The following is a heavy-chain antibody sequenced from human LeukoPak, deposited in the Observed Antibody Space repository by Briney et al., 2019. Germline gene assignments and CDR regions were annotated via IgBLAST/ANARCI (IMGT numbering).Heavy chain of an antibody. Sequence: SSNGGSTYYASSVKGRFTISRDNSKNTLYLQMGSLRTEDMAVYYCARVAARVSLDYWGQGTLVTVSS. J-gene: IGHJ4*02. CDR2: SSNGGST. CDR3: ARVAARVSLDY. D-gene: IGHD2-15*01. V-gene: IGHV3-64*01.